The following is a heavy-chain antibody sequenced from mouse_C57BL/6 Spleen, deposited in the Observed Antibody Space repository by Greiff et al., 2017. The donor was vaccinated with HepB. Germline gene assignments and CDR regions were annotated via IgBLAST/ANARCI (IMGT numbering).Heavy chain of an antibody. Sequence: VQLQQSGAELARPGASVKLSCKASGYTFTSYGISWVKQRTGQGLEWIGEIYPRSGNTYYNEKFKGKATLTADKSSSTAYMELRSLTSEDSAVYFCAREEGFITTGNYFDYWGQGTTRTVSS. J-gene: IGHJ2*01. V-gene: IGHV1-81*01. CDR2: IYPRSGNT. D-gene: IGHD1-1*01. CDR3: AREEGFITTGNYFDY. CDR1: GYTFTSYG.